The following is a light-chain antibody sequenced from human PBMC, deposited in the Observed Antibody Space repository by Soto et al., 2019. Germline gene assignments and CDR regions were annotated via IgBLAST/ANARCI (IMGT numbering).Light chain of an antibody. V-gene: IGKV3-20*01. J-gene: IGKJ1*01. CDR1: QSVSSK. CDR2: GAS. CDR3: QQYGSSPGT. Sequence: EIVMTKSPATLSVSPGERATLSCRASQSVSSKLAWYQQKPGQAPRLLIYGASTRATGIPDRFSGSGSGTDFTLTISRLEPEDFAVYYCQQYGSSPGTFGQGTKVDI.